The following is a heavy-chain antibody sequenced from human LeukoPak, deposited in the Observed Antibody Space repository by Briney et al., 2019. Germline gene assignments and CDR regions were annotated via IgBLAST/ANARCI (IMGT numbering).Heavy chain of an antibody. D-gene: IGHD3-10*01. J-gene: IGHJ4*02. CDR3: ATVRYGNYFDY. Sequence: QPGGSLRLSCAAPGFIFSDSWMSWVRQAPGKGLEWVGNIKQDGSEKYFADSVKGRFTISRDNAKNSLYLQMNSLGAEDTAVYYCATVRYGNYFDYWGQGILVTVSS. CDR2: IKQDGSEK. V-gene: IGHV3-7*01. CDR1: GFIFSDSW.